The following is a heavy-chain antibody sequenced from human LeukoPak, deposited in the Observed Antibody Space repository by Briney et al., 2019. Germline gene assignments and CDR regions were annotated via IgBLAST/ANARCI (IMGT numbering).Heavy chain of an antibody. Sequence: GGSLRLSCVVSGSTVSSNFMTWVRQAPGKGLEWVSVIYSGGSTYYADSVKGRFTISRDSSKNTVCLQMNGLRVEDTGVYYCARAGGPGQTAMDLDYWGQGTLVTVSS. J-gene: IGHJ4*02. CDR3: ARAGGPGQTAMDLDY. D-gene: IGHD5-18*01. V-gene: IGHV3-66*01. CDR2: IYSGGST. CDR1: GSTVSSNF.